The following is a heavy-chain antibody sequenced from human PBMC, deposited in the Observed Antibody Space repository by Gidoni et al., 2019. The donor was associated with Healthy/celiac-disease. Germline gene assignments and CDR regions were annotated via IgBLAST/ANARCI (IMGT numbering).Heavy chain of an antibody. Sequence: QVQLQQWGAGLLKPSETLSLTCAVYGGSFSGYYWSWIRQPPGKGRVWIGEINHSGRTNYNPSLKSRVTISVDTSKNQFSLKLSSVTAADTAVYYCARADSDTSGNWFDPWGQGTLVTVSS. CDR2: INHSGRT. V-gene: IGHV4-34*01. CDR1: GGSFSGYY. J-gene: IGHJ5*02. D-gene: IGHD3-10*01. CDR3: ARADSDTSGNWFDP.